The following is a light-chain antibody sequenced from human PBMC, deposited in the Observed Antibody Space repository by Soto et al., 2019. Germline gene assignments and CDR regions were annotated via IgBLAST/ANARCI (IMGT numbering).Light chain of an antibody. CDR3: QQYGGSPRT. Sequence: ERVMTQSQATLSVSPGERATLSCKASQSISSNFLAWYQQKRGQAPRLLIHGASNRATGIPDRFSGSGSGTDFTLTITRLEPEDFAVYYCQQYGGSPRTFGQGTKV. CDR1: QSISSNF. J-gene: IGKJ1*01. CDR2: GAS. V-gene: IGKV3-20*01.